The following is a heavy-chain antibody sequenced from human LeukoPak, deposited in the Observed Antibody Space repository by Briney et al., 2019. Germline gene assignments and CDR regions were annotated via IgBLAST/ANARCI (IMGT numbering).Heavy chain of an antibody. D-gene: IGHD1-26*01. J-gene: IGHJ5*02. CDR2: IYTIGST. Sequence: SETLSLTCTVSGGSISSYYWSRIRQPAGKGLEGIGRIYTIGSTNYNPPLKSRVTMSVDTSKNQFSLKLSSVTAADTAVYYCARDRTSLWELIQGRWFDPWGQGTLVTVSS. V-gene: IGHV4-4*07. CDR3: ARDRTSLWELIQGRWFDP. CDR1: GGSISSYY.